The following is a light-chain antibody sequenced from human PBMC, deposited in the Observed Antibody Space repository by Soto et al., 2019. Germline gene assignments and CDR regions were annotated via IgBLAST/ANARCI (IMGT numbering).Light chain of an antibody. J-gene: IGKJ5*01. CDR1: QSVTSSY. Sequence: EIVLTQSPGTLSLSPGDRATLSCRASQSVTSSYLAWYQQKPGQAPRLLIYGASSRATGIPDRFSGSGSGTDFTLPISRLEPEDFAVYYCQQYGNSPITFGQGTRLEIK. CDR2: GAS. CDR3: QQYGNSPIT. V-gene: IGKV3-20*01.